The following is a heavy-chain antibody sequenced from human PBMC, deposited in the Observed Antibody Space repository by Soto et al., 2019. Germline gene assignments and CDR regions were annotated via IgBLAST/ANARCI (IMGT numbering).Heavy chain of an antibody. CDR1: GGSISNFY. J-gene: IGHJ3*02. CDR2: IYYSGST. V-gene: IGHV4-59*08. Sequence: SETLSLTCIVSGGSISNFYWSWIRQPPGKGLEWIGYIYYSGSTNYNPSLKSRVTISVDTSKNQFSLKLSSVTAADTAVYYCARVWGYAFDIWGQGTMVTVSS. D-gene: IGHD7-27*01. CDR3: ARVWGYAFDI.